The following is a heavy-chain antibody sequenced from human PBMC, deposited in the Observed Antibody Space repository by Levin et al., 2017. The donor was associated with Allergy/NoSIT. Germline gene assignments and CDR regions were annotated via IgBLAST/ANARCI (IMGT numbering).Heavy chain of an antibody. D-gene: IGHD6-19*01. CDR2: IDPKSGGT. CDR1: GYTFTAYY. Sequence: ASVKVSCQPSGYTFTAYYLHWMRQAPGEGLEWMGRIDPKSGGTSLAQKFQGRVTITRDTSISTTHMELSRLTSDDAAVYYCVSSSLGIGWSYWGQGAPVTVSS. J-gene: IGHJ4*02. CDR3: VSSSLGIGWSY. V-gene: IGHV1-2*06.